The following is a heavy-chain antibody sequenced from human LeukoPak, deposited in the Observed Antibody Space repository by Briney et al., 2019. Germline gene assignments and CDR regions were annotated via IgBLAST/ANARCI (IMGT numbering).Heavy chain of an antibody. D-gene: IGHD3-22*01. J-gene: IGHJ4*02. CDR1: GGTFSSYA. Sequence: GSSVKVSCKASGGTFSSYAISWVRQAPGQGLEWMGGIIPIFGTANYAQKFQGRVTITADESTSTAYMELSSLRSEDTAVYYCATNSPQYYDSSGYFLDYWGQGTLVTVSS. V-gene: IGHV1-69*01. CDR3: ATNSPQYYDSSGYFLDY. CDR2: IIPIFGTA.